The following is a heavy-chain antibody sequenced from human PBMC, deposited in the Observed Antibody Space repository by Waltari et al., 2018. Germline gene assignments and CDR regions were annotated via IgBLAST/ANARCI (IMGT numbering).Heavy chain of an antibody. J-gene: IGHJ4*02. CDR3: ARKGGYSYGRGYFDY. CDR2: INHSGST. D-gene: IGHD5-18*01. V-gene: IGHV4-34*01. Sequence: QVQLQQWGAGLLKPSETLSLTCAVYGGSFSGYYWSWNRQPPGKGLEWIGEINHSGSTNYNPSLKSRVTISVDTSKNQFSLKLSSVTAADTAVYYCARKGGYSYGRGYFDYWGQGTLVTVSS. CDR1: GGSFSGYY.